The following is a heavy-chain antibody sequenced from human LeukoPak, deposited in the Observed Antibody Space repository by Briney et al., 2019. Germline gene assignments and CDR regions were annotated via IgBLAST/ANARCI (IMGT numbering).Heavy chain of an antibody. D-gene: IGHD3-16*02. J-gene: IGHJ5*02. CDR3: ARRDVLIVTLDP. Sequence: NPGRCLRLSCAASGFTFSDYYMSWIRQAPGKGLEWVSYISSSGSTKYYADSVKGRFTISRDTANNSLYLQMNSLRADDTAVYYCARRDVLIVTLDPWGQGTLVTVSS. CDR1: GFTFSDYY. V-gene: IGHV3-11*01. CDR2: ISSSGSTK.